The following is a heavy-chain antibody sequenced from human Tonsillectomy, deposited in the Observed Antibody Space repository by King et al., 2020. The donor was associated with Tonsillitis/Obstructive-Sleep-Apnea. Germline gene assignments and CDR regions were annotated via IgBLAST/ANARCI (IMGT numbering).Heavy chain of an antibody. D-gene: IGHD3-3*01. CDR1: GGSISSGGYY. J-gene: IGHJ6*03. CDR3: ARGYYDFWSGYSEPYYYYMDV. V-gene: IGHV4-31*01. CDR2: IDYSGST. Sequence: VQLQESGPGLVKPSQTLSLTCTVSGGSISSGGYYWNWIRQHPGKGLEWSGYIDYSGSTYYNPSLKSLVTISVDKSKNQFSLKLSSVTAADTAVYYCARGYYDFWSGYSEPYYYYMDVWGKGTTVTVSS.